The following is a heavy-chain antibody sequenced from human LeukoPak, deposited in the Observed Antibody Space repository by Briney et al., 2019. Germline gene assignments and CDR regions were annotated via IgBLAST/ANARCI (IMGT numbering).Heavy chain of an antibody. CDR1: GLTFSGFY. Sequence: GSLRLSCVASGLTFSGFYIHWVRQAPGKGLVWVSHINWDGSVTTYADSVRGRFTISRDNAKNTLYLQMDSLRAEDTAVYYCSRGGYSHAFDIWGQGTVVTVSS. V-gene: IGHV3-74*01. D-gene: IGHD2-15*01. J-gene: IGHJ3*02. CDR3: SRGGYSHAFDI. CDR2: INWDGSVT.